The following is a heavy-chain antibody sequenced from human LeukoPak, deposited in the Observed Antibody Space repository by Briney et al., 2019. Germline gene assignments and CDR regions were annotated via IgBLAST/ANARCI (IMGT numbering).Heavy chain of an antibody. D-gene: IGHD2-2*02. V-gene: IGHV1-18*01. CDR2: ISAYNGNT. J-gene: IGHJ5*02. Sequence: ASVKVSCKASGYTFTSYGISWVRQAPGQGLEWMGWISAYNGNTNYAQKLQGRVTMTTDTSTSTAYMELRSLRSDDTAVYYCARDARYCRSTSCYIPWFNPWRQGTLVTVSS. CDR1: GYTFTSYG. CDR3: ARDARYCRSTSCYIPWFNP.